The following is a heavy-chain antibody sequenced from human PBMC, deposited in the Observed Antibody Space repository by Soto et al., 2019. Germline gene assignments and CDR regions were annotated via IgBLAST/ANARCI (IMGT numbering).Heavy chain of an antibody. D-gene: IGHD2-8*02. CDR1: GYSFTGYY. Sequence: HEHLVQSGAEVKRPGASLKVSCKASGYSFTGYYIHWVRQAPGQGLAWMGWINPDSGATNYAQNFQGRVALTRHTSIGAASMDLTSLTSDDTAVYYCARGDYGTGGYPFPYFDYWGQGTLVIVSS. CDR3: ARGDYGTGGYPFPYFDY. V-gene: IGHV1-2*02. CDR2: INPDSGAT. J-gene: IGHJ4*02.